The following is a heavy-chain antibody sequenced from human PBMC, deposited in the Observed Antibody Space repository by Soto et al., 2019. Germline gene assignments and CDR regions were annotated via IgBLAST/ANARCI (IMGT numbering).Heavy chain of an antibody. Sequence: SDTLSLTCAVSCGSISSINWWSWVRQPPGQGLEWIGEIYHNGSTNYNPTLKSRVTISVDKSKNQFSLNLSFVSAADTAVYYCARSLRYFDWPCMDVWGQGTTVT. CDR3: ARSLRYFDWPCMDV. V-gene: IGHV4-4*02. D-gene: IGHD3-9*01. J-gene: IGHJ6*02. CDR1: CGSISSINW. CDR2: IYHNGST.